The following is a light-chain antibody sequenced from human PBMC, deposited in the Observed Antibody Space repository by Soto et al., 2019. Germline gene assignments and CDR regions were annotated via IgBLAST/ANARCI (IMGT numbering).Light chain of an antibody. V-gene: IGKV3-11*01. CDR2: GAS. CDR3: QQRANWPLTT. CDR1: ETVATN. J-gene: IGKJ5*01. Sequence: TQSPATLSVSPGERATLSCWASETVATNLAWYQQKPGQAPRLLISGASTRAAGISDRFRGSGSGTDFTLTIRSLEPEDFAIYYCQQRANWPLTTFGHGTRLEIK.